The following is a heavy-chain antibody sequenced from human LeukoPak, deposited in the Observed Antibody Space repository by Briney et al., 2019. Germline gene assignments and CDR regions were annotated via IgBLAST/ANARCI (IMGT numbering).Heavy chain of an antibody. Sequence: SETLSLTCTVSGASISTYYWSWIRQSPRKGLEWIGYLYSRGSPNYNPSLKRRVTISVDTSKNHFSLTLSSVTAADTAVYYCARLQPNSGEWAFDIWGQGTMVTVSS. CDR3: ARLQPNSGEWAFDI. D-gene: IGHD1-1*01. V-gene: IGHV4-59*01. J-gene: IGHJ3*02. CDR1: GASISTYY. CDR2: LYSRGSP.